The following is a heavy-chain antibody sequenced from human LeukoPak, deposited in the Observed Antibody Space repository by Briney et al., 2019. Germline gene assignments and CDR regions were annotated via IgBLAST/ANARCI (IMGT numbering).Heavy chain of an antibody. CDR1: GYTISSGYY. D-gene: IGHD5-12*01. V-gene: IGHV4-38-2*01. CDR3: ARHFKYSGYGLHFDY. J-gene: IGHJ4*02. CDR2: IYHSGST. Sequence: SETLSLTCAVSGYTISSGYYWGWIRQPPGKGLEWIGSIYHSGSTYYNPSLKSRVTISVDTSKNQFSLKLSSVTAADTAVYYCARHFKYSGYGLHFDYWGQGTLVTVSS.